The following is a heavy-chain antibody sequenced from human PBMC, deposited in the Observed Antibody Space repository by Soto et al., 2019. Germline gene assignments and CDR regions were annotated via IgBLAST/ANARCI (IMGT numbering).Heavy chain of an antibody. V-gene: IGHV3-33*01. J-gene: IGHJ4*02. Sequence: QVQLVESGGDVVQPGRSLRLSCAASGFTFSNYGMHWARQAPGKGLEWVAAILYDGSNKYYADSVKGRFTISRDNSKNTLYLQMNSLRAEDPAVYYCAGGADYFGFCGQGTLVTVSS. CDR3: AGGADYFGF. D-gene: IGHD1-26*01. CDR1: GFTFSNYG. CDR2: ILYDGSNK.